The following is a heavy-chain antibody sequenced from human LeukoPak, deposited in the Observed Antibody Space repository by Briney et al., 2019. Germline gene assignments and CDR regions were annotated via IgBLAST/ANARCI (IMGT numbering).Heavy chain of an antibody. V-gene: IGHV1-69*05. CDR1: GGTLSSYA. CDR2: IIPIFGTA. Sequence: EASVKVSCKASGGTLSSYAISWVRQAPGQGLEWMGGIIPIFGTANYAQKFQGRVTITTDESTSTAYMELSRLRSDDTAVYYCVRQLVRGNWFDPWGQGTLVTVSS. CDR3: VRQLVRGNWFDP. D-gene: IGHD6-13*01. J-gene: IGHJ5*02.